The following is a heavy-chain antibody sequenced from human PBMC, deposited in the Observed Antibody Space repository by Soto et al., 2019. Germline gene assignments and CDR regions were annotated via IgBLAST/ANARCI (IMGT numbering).Heavy chain of an antibody. Sequence: GESLKISCKGSGYSFTSYWIGWVRQMPGKGLEWMGIIYPGDSDTRYSPSFQGQVTISADKSISTAYLQWSSLKASDTAMYYCARQLEPSYYYYGMDVWGQGTTVTAP. D-gene: IGHD1-1*01. CDR1: GYSFTSYW. CDR3: ARQLEPSYYYYGMDV. CDR2: IYPGDSDT. J-gene: IGHJ6*02. V-gene: IGHV5-51*01.